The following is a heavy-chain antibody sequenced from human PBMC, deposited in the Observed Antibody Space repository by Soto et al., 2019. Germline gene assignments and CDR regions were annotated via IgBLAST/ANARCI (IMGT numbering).Heavy chain of an antibody. V-gene: IGHV1-3*01. CDR2: INAGNGNT. Sequence: ASVKVSCKASGYTFTSYAMHWVRQAPGQRLEWMGWINAGNGNTKYSQKFQGRVTITRDTSASTAYMELSSLRSEDTAVYYCARAVYGSGIYYYYYGMDVWGQGTTGTVS. J-gene: IGHJ6*02. CDR3: ARAVYGSGIYYYYYGMDV. D-gene: IGHD3-10*01. CDR1: GYTFTSYA.